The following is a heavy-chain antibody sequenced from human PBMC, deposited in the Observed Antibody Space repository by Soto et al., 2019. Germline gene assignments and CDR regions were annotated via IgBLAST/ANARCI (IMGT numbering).Heavy chain of an antibody. Sequence: ASVKVSCNASGYTFTSYLISWVLQAPGQGLEWMGWISAYNGNTNYAQKLQGRVTMTTDTSTSTAYMELRSLRSDDTAVYYCARETDYGDLTGARLDYWGQGTLVTVSS. CDR2: ISAYNGNT. D-gene: IGHD4-17*01. J-gene: IGHJ4*02. CDR1: GYTFTSYL. CDR3: ARETDYGDLTGARLDY. V-gene: IGHV1-18*01.